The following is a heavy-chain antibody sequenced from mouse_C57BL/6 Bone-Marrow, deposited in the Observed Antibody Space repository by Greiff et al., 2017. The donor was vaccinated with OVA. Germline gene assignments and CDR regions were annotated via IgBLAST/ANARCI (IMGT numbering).Heavy chain of an antibody. D-gene: IGHD2-3*01. CDR1: GFTFSDYG. V-gene: IGHV5-17*01. Sequence: EVQLQQSGGGLVKPGGSLKLSCAASGFTFSDYGMHWVRQAPEKGLEWVAYISSGSSTIYYADTVKGRFTISRDNAKNTLFLQMTSLRSEDTAMYYCARDGYYSSYYAMDYWGQGTSVTVSS. CDR3: ARDGYYSSYYAMDY. CDR2: ISSGSSTI. J-gene: IGHJ4*01.